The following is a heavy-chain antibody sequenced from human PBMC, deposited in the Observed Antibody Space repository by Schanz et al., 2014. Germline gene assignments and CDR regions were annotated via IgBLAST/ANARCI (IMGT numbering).Heavy chain of an antibody. V-gene: IGHV3-33*01. D-gene: IGHD6-19*01. Sequence: QVQLVESGGDVVQPGRSLRLSCAASGFTFSSYGMHWVRQAPGKGLEWVAVIWYDGNNKYYADSVKGRFTISRDNSDNRLYLQMNSLRADDTAVYYCARAYSIDGSGWYRLHYWGQGTLVTVSS. J-gene: IGHJ4*02. CDR2: IWYDGNNK. CDR1: GFTFSSYG. CDR3: ARAYSIDGSGWYRLHY.